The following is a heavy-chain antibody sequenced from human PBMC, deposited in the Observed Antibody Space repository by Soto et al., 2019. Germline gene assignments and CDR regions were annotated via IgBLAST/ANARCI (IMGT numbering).Heavy chain of an antibody. CDR2: IVVGSGNT. J-gene: IGHJ6*02. Sequence: ASVKVSCKASGFTFTSSAVQWVRQARGQRLEWIGWIVVGSGNTNYAQKFQERVTITRDMSTSTAYMELSSLRSEDTAVYYCAADNGSSGWTGVYYYYGMDVWGQGTTVTVSS. D-gene: IGHD6-19*01. CDR1: GFTFTSSA. CDR3: AADNGSSGWTGVYYYYGMDV. V-gene: IGHV1-58*01.